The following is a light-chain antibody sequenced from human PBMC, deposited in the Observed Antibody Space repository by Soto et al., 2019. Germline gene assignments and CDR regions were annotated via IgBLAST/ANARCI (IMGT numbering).Light chain of an antibody. CDR2: GAS. CDR3: QQYGSSPIT. J-gene: IGKJ5*01. Sequence: EIVLTQSPCTLSSSPGERATLSCRASQSVSSSYLVWYQQKPGQAPRLLIYGASNRATGIPHRFSGSGSGTDFTLTISRLEPEDFAVYYCQQYGSSPITFGQGTRLEIK. CDR1: QSVSSSY. V-gene: IGKV3-20*01.